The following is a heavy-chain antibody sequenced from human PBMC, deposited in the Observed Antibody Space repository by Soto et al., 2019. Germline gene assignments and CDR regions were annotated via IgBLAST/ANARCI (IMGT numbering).Heavy chain of an antibody. CDR3: AGLVVAATLNHYCYGMDV. D-gene: IGHD2-15*01. V-gene: IGHV1-8*01. CDR1: GYTCTIYD. J-gene: IGHJ6*02. Sequence: ASVKVSCKASGYTCTIYDINCVLQSTVQWLEGMGCMNPNSGNTGYAQKFQGRVTMTRNTSISTAYMELSSLRSEDTAVYYCAGLVVAATLNHYCYGMDVWGQGTTVTVSS. CDR2: MNPNSGNT.